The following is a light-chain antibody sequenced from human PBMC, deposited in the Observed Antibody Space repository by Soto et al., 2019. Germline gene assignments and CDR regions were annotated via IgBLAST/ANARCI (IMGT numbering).Light chain of an antibody. CDR3: GTWDSSLSASVV. CDR1: SSNIVNNY. J-gene: IGLJ2*01. CDR2: ENN. Sequence: QSVLTQPPSVSAAPGQKVTISCSGSSSNIVNNYVSWYQQLPGTAPKLLIYENNKRPSGIPDRFSGSKSGTSATLGITGLQTGDEADYYCGTWDSSLSASVVFGGGTKVTVL. V-gene: IGLV1-51*02.